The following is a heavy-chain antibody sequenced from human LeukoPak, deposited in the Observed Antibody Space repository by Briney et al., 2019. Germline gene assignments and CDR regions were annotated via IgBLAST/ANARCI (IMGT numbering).Heavy chain of an antibody. CDR1: GGSISSHY. V-gene: IGHV4-59*11. Sequence: SETLSLTCTVSGGSISSHYWSWIRQPPGKGLEWIGYIYYSGSTNYNPSLKSRVTISVDTPKNQFSLKLSSVTAADTAVYYCARGGRIWFDPWGQGTLVTVSS. CDR2: IYYSGST. CDR3: ARGGRIWFDP. J-gene: IGHJ5*02.